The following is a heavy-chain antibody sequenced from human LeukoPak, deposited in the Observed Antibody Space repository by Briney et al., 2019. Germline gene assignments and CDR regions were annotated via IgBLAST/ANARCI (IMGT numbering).Heavy chain of an antibody. Sequence: PGGSLRLSCAASGFTFSSYAMSWVRQAPGKGLEWVSAISGSGGTTYYADSVKGRFTISRDNSKNTLYLQMNSLRAEDTAVYYCAKDREPTVLTGPAYICDFWGQGTLVTVSS. CDR2: ISGSGGTT. CDR1: GFTFSSYA. CDR3: AKDREPTVLTGPAYICDF. D-gene: IGHD3-9*01. J-gene: IGHJ4*02. V-gene: IGHV3-23*01.